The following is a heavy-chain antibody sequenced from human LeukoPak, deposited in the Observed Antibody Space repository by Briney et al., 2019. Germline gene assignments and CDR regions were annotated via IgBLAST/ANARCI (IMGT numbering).Heavy chain of an antibody. CDR2: INHSGST. J-gene: IGHJ5*02. Sequence: PSETLSLTCTVSGGSISSSSYYWSWIRQPPGKGLEWIGEINHSGSTNYNPSLKSRVTISVDTSKNQFSLKLSSVTAADTAVYYCARLISGRIVVVPAAIVNWFDPWGQGTLVTVSS. V-gene: IGHV4-39*07. CDR3: ARLISGRIVVVPAAIVNWFDP. CDR1: GGSISSSSYY. D-gene: IGHD2-2*01.